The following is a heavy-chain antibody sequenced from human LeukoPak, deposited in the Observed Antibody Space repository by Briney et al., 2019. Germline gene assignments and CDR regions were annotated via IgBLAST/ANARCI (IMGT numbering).Heavy chain of an antibody. Sequence: PSETLSLTCTVSGGSISSSSYYWGWIRQPPVKGLEWIGSIYYSGSTYYNPSLKSRVTISVDTSKNQFSLKLSSVTAADTAVYYCARDQHIVVVTAIPGTADYFDYWGQGTLVTVSS. CDR1: GGSISSSSYY. CDR2: IYYSGST. V-gene: IGHV4-39*07. J-gene: IGHJ4*02. D-gene: IGHD2-21*02. CDR3: ARDQHIVVVTAIPGTADYFDY.